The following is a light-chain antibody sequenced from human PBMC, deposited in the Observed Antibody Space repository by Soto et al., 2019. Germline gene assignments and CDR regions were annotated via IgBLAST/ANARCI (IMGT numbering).Light chain of an antibody. CDR1: QGIRND. CDR3: QQLNTLPFT. CDR2: SAS. J-gene: IGKJ5*01. V-gene: IGKV1-17*01. Sequence: IQLTQSPSSLSASVGDRFTITCLAIQGIRNDLGWYEQKPGKAPKLLIYSASSLQSGVPSRFSGSGFGTEFTLTISGLLPEDFATYHCQQLNTLPFTFGQGTRLEIK.